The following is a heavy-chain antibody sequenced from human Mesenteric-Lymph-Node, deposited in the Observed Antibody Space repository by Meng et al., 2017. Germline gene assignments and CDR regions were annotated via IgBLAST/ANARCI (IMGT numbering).Heavy chain of an antibody. CDR1: GLTCSSYW. Sequence: EAQLVESGAGLVQSGGSLRHSCAASGLTCSSYWMYWVRQGPGKGLVWVSRINTGGRSTSYTDSVKGRFTSSRDNAKKTLYLQMNNLRAEDTAVYYCVRWDYGVNSGPENWGQGTLVTVSS. V-gene: IGHV3-74*01. CDR2: INTGGRST. CDR3: VRWDYGVNSGPEN. D-gene: IGHD4/OR15-4a*01. J-gene: IGHJ4*02.